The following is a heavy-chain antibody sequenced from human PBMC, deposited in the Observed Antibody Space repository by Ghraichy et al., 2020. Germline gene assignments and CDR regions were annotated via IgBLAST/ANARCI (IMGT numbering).Heavy chain of an antibody. CDR3: ARENWGFDY. J-gene: IGHJ4*02. CDR2: IYSGGST. CDR1: GFTVSSNY. Sequence: LSLTCAASGFTVSSNYMSWVRQAPGKGLEWVSVIYSGGSTYYADSVKGRFTISRDNSKNTLYLQMNSLRADDTAVYYCARENWGFDYWGQGTLVTVSS. D-gene: IGHD3-16*01. V-gene: IGHV3-53*01.